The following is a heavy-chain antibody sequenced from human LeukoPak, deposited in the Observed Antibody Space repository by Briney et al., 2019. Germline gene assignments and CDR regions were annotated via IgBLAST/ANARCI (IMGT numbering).Heavy chain of an antibody. D-gene: IGHD6-19*01. CDR3: ASGGLSSAASFDY. CDR2: ISSSSVTI. Sequence: GGSLRLSCAASGFTFSTYSMNWVRQAPGKGLEWVSYISSSSVTIYYADSVKGRFTISRDNAKNSLYLQMNSLRAEDTAVYYCASGGLSSAASFDYWGQGTLVTVSS. V-gene: IGHV3-48*01. J-gene: IGHJ4*02. CDR1: GFTFSTYS.